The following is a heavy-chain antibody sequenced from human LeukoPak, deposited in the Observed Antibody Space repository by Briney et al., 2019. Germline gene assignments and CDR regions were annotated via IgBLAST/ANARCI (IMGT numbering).Heavy chain of an antibody. Sequence: SETLSLTCTVSGGSISSGSYYWSWIRQPAGKGLEWIGRIYTSGSTNYNPSPKSRVTISVDTSKNQFSLKLSSVTAADTAVYYSARDQPPFSSSWYLLLNPWGQGTLVTVSS. V-gene: IGHV4-61*02. CDR2: IYTSGST. CDR1: GGSISSGSYY. D-gene: IGHD6-13*01. J-gene: IGHJ5*02. CDR3: ARDQPPFSSSWYLLLNP.